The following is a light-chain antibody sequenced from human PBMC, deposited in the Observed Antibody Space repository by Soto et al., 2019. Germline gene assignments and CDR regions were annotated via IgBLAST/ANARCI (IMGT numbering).Light chain of an antibody. J-gene: IGLJ1*01. V-gene: IGLV2-14*01. CDR2: DIN. CDR3: VSYTTSASYV. CDR1: SSDVGSYIF. Sequence: QSALTQPASVSGSPGQSITISCTGTSSDVGSYIFVSWYRQHPGKAPKLMIYDINNRPSGVSNRFSGSKSGNTASLTISGLQAEDEADYYCVSYTTSASYVFGTGTKVTVL.